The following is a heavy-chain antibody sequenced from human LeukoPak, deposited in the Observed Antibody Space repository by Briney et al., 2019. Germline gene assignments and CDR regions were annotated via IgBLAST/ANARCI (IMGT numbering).Heavy chain of an antibody. CDR2: ISYDGSNK. V-gene: IGHV3-30*03. CDR1: GFTFSSYG. Sequence: PGRSLRLSCAASGFTFSSYGMHWVRQAPGKGLEWVAVISYDGSNKYYADSVKGRFTISRDNSKNTLYLQMNSLRAEGTAVYYCARDLSSGSYDYWGQGTLVTVSS. CDR3: ARDLSSGSYDY. J-gene: IGHJ4*02. D-gene: IGHD1-26*01.